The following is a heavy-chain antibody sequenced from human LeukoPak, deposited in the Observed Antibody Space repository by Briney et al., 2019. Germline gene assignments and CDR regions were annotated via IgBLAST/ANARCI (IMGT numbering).Heavy chain of an antibody. D-gene: IGHD1-14*01. Sequence: GSSVKVSCKASGATFSSYAISWVRQAPGQGLEWMGGIIPIFGTANYAQKFQGRVTITADESTSTAYMELSSLRSEDTAVYYCARLRGSTGEFDYWGQGTLVTVSS. J-gene: IGHJ4*02. CDR2: IIPIFGTA. V-gene: IGHV1-69*01. CDR3: ARLRGSTGEFDY. CDR1: GATFSSYA.